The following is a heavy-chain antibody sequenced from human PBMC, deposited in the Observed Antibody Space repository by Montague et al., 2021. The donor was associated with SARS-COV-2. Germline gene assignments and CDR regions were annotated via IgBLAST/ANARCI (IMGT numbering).Heavy chain of an antibody. J-gene: IGHJ4*02. CDR2: MNPNSGNT. V-gene: IGHV1-8*01. CDR1: GYTLTSYD. Sequence: SVKVSCKASGYTLTSYDINWVRQATGQGLKWMGWMNPNSGNTGYAQRFQGRVTMTRNTSISTAYMELSSLRPEDTAVYYCARGRITMVRGVIIDNLFDYWGQGTLVTVSS. CDR3: ARGRITMVRGVIIDNLFDY. D-gene: IGHD3-10*01.